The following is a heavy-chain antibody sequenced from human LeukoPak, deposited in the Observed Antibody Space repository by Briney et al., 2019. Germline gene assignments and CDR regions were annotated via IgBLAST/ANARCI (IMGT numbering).Heavy chain of an antibody. CDR1: GFTFSSYT. D-gene: IGHD3-10*01. J-gene: IGHJ4*02. CDR3: AKDLRFGELLTLDY. V-gene: IGHV3-23*01. CDR2: ISGSGGTT. Sequence: AGGSLRLSCAASGFTFSSYTMSWVRQAPGKGLEWGAAISGSGGTTYYTDSVKGRFTISRDHSKNTLYLQMNSLRAEDTAVYYCAKDLRFGELLTLDYWGQGTLVTVSS.